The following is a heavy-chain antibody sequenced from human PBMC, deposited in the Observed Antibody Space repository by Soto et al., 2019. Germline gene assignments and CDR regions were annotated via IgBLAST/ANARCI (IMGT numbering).Heavy chain of an antibody. CDR1: GGTFSSYT. J-gene: IGHJ4*02. Sequence: SVKVSCKASGGTFSSYTISWVRQAPGQGLEWMGRIIPILGIANYAQKFQGRVTITADKSTSTAYMELSSLRSEDTAVYYCATDLNGAVAGFDYWGQGTLVTVSS. CDR3: ATDLNGAVAGFDY. D-gene: IGHD6-19*01. V-gene: IGHV1-69*04. CDR2: IIPILGIA.